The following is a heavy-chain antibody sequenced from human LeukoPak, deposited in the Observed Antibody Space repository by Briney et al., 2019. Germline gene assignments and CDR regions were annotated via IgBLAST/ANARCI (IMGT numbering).Heavy chain of an antibody. Sequence: SETLSLTCVVYGGSFSGYYWSCIRQPPGKGREWVGEINHSGSTNYNPSLKSRVTIPVDTSKNQFSLKLSSVTAADTAVYYCARAALGVRFLEWLPSRYYGMDVWGQGTTVTVSS. J-gene: IGHJ6*02. CDR1: GGSFSGYY. D-gene: IGHD3-3*01. CDR3: ARAALGVRFLEWLPSRYYGMDV. V-gene: IGHV4-34*01. CDR2: INHSGST.